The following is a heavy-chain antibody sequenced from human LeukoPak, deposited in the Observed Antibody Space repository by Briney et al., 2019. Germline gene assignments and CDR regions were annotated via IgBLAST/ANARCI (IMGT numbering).Heavy chain of an antibody. J-gene: IGHJ6*04. V-gene: IGHV3-48*01. Sequence: GGSLRLSCAASGFTFTPYAMHWVRQAPGKGLEWVSYISSSSSTIYYADSVKGRFTISRDNAKNSLYLQMNSLRAEDTAVYYCAELGITMIGGVWGKGTTVTISS. D-gene: IGHD3-10*02. CDR1: GFTFTPYA. CDR3: AELGITMIGGV. CDR2: ISSSSSTI.